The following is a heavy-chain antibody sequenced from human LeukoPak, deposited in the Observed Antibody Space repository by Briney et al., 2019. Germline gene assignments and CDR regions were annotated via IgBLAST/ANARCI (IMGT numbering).Heavy chain of an antibody. Sequence: GGSLGLSCAASGFTFDDYAMHWVRQAPGKGLEWVSGISWNSDRIGYADSVKGRFTISRDNANNLLYLQMNSLGVEDTAVYYCARDGTYTSSWVTSYDYWGQGTLVTVSS. D-gene: IGHD6-13*01. CDR2: ISWNSDRI. CDR1: GFTFDDYA. CDR3: ARDGTYTSSWVTSYDY. V-gene: IGHV3-9*01. J-gene: IGHJ4*02.